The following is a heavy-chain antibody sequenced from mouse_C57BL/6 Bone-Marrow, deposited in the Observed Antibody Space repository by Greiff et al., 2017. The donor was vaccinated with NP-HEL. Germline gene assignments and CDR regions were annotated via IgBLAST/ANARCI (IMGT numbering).Heavy chain of an antibody. J-gene: IGHJ3*01. CDR2: IHPNSGST. CDR3: ARLDSSGAWFAY. D-gene: IGHD3-2*02. Sequence: QVQLQQPGAELVKTGASVKLSCKASGYTFTSYWMHWVKQRPGQGLEWIGMIHPNSGSTNYNEKFKSKATLTVDKSSSTAYMQLSSLTSEDYAVYYCARLDSSGAWFAYWGQGTLVTVSA. V-gene: IGHV1-64*01. CDR1: GYTFTSYW.